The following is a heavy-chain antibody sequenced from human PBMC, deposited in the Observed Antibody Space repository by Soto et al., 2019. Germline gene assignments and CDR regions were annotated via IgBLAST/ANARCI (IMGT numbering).Heavy chain of an antibody. J-gene: IGHJ4*02. Sequence: SETLSLTCSVSGGSISGSYWSWIRQSPGKGLEWLGHVYYTGSTNYSPSLRSRVSISVDTSKNEFSLRLSSVTAADTAVYFCARSVAVPGAHIDYWGQGTQVTVSS. CDR1: GGSISGSY. CDR3: ARSVAVPGAHIDY. V-gene: IGHV4-59*01. D-gene: IGHD6-19*01. CDR2: VYYTGST.